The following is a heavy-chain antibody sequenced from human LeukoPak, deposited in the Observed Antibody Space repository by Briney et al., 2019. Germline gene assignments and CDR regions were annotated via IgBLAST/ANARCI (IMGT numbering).Heavy chain of an antibody. Sequence: SGTLSVTCAVYGGSFSGYYWSWIRQPPGKGLEWSWEINHSGSPNYSPSLQSGVTISVDTSKNQFSLKLSSVTAANTAVYYCSRGGYYGSGSYYMDVWGKGTTVTASS. J-gene: IGHJ6*03. CDR3: SRGGYYGSGSYYMDV. D-gene: IGHD3-10*01. V-gene: IGHV4-34*01. CDR2: INHSGSP. CDR1: GGSFSGYY.